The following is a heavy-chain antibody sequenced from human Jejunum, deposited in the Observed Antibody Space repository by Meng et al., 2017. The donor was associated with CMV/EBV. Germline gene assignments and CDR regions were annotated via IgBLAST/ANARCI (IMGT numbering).Heavy chain of an antibody. V-gene: IGHV4-4*02. D-gene: IGHD3-10*01. Sequence: QVRLQGSGPGLLRASGTRSLTCAVCGGSMGSTNWWSWARQTRRKGLEWIGEIYHSGSTNYNPSLKSRVSISVDKSKNQLAMKLSSVTAADTALYYCARADKVRFDYWGQGTLVTVSS. CDR1: GGSMGSTNW. J-gene: IGHJ4*02. CDR3: ARADKVRFDY. CDR2: IYHSGST.